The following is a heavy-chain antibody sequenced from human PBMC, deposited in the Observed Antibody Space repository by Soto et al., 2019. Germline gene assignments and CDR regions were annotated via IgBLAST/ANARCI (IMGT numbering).Heavy chain of an antibody. CDR3: ARVDYYYSSGYPLFDY. CDR1: GGSISSSSYY. D-gene: IGHD3-22*01. J-gene: IGHJ4*02. Sequence: PSENLSLTCTVSGGSISSSSYYWGWIRQPPGKGLEWIGSIYYSGSTYYNPSLKSRVTISVDTSKNQFSLKLSSVTAADTAVYYCARVDYYYSSGYPLFDYWGQGTLVTVAS. CDR2: IYYSGST. V-gene: IGHV4-39*01.